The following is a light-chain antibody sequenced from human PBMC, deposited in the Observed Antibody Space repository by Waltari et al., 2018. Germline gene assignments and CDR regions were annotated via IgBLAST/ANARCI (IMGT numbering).Light chain of an antibody. Sequence: QLVLTQPPSASASLGASVKLTCTLSSGLSSNVIAWLQQQPEKGPRYLMKVTSDGSHSKGDEIPDRFSGSSSGAERYLTISSLQSEDEADYYCQTGGHGTWVFGGGTKLTVL. CDR3: QTGGHGTWV. J-gene: IGLJ3*02. CDR2: VTSDGSH. V-gene: IGLV4-69*01. CDR1: SGLSSNV.